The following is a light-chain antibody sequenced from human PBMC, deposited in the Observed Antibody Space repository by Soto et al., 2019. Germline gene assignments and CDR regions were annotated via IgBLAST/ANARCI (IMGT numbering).Light chain of an antibody. J-gene: IGKJ3*01. CDR3: QQYGSSI. Sequence: EIVLTQSPGTLSLSPGERATLSCRASQSVSSSYLAWYQQKPGQAPRLLIYGASSRATGIPDRFSGSGSGTDFTLTINRLEPEDFAVYYCQQYGSSIFGPRTKVDIK. V-gene: IGKV3-20*01. CDR1: QSVSSSY. CDR2: GAS.